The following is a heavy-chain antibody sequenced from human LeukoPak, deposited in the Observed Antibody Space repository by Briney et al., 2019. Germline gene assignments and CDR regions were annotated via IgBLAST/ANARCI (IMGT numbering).Heavy chain of an antibody. V-gene: IGHV4-34*01. CDR1: GGSFSGYY. J-gene: IGHJ4*02. Sequence: SETLSLTCAVYGGSFSGYYWSWIRQPPGKGLEWIGEINHSGSTNYNPSLKSRVTISVDTSKNQFSLKLSSVTAADTAVSYCARVSLWAAYFDYWGQGTLVTVSS. D-gene: IGHD3-16*02. CDR2: INHSGST. CDR3: ARVSLWAAYFDY.